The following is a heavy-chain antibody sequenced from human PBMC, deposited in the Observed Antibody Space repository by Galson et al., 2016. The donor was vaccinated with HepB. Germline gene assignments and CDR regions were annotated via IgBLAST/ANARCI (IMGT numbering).Heavy chain of an antibody. V-gene: IGHV4-4*01. CDR2: IYHSGIS. D-gene: IGHD3-22*01. Sequence: ETLSLTCTVSGGSVSRSAFYWWSWVRQPPGQGLEWIGQIYHSGISNYNPSLKSRASISVDKSRNHFSLQLTSVTAADTAIYFCAKSRYSDTTGYFFPDFWGQGTLVTVSS. J-gene: IGHJ4*02. CDR3: AKSRYSDTTGYFFPDF. CDR1: GGSVSRSAFYW.